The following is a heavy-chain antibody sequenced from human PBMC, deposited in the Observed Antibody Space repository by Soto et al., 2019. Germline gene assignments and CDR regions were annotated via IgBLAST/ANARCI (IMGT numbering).Heavy chain of an antibody. CDR1: GYTFSSYH. CDR2: ISGYNGNT. Sequence: QVQLVQSGVEVKKPGASVKVSCKASGYTFSSYHISWVRQAPGQGLEWMGWISGYNGNTNYAQKFQGRVTMTTDTSTSTADMDLRSLRSNDTAMYYCARVPPAGGTVTNWYFDLWGRGTLVTVSS. CDR3: ARVPPAGGTVTNWYFDL. J-gene: IGHJ2*01. V-gene: IGHV1-18*01. D-gene: IGHD1-1*01.